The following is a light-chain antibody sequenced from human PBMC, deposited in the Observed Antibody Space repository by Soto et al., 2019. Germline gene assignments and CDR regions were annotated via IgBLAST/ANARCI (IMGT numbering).Light chain of an antibody. CDR3: ATWDDSLNLLYV. J-gene: IGLJ1*01. V-gene: IGLV1-44*01. CDR2: SNN. CDR1: SSNIGSNY. Sequence: QSALTQPPSASGTPGQRVTISCSGSSSNIGSNYVYWYQQLPGTAPKLLIYSNNQRPSGVPDRFSGSKSGTSASLAISGLQSEDEAEYYCATWDDSLNLLYVFGTGTKVTVL.